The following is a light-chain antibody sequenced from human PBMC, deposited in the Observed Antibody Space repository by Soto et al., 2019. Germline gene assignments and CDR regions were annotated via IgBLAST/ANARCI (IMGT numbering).Light chain of an antibody. CDR3: QQYGSSLIT. Sequence: DIVLTQSPVTLSLAPGDRATLSCRASETVSSYLLWYQQKPGQAPRLIIYGASSRATGIPDRFSGSGSGTDFTLTISRLEPEDFAVYYCQQYGSSLITFGQGTRLEIK. V-gene: IGKV3-20*01. CDR2: GAS. CDR1: ETVSSYL. J-gene: IGKJ5*01.